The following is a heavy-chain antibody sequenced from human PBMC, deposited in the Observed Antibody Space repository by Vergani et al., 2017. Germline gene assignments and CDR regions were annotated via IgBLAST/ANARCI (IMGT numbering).Heavy chain of an antibody. J-gene: IGHJ6*03. CDR3: ARVNTETNGHLYYYYYMDV. D-gene: IGHD4-11*01. Sequence: QVQLQESGPGLVKSSQTLSLTCTVSGDSISSGDYYWSWIRQPPGEGLEWVGDIDHTGRPDYNPSLKSRLTMSVDKSRNQFSLTLNSVTATDTAIYFCARVNTETNGHLYYYYYMDVWGQGTAVTVS. V-gene: IGHV4-30-4*08. CDR1: GDSISSGDYY. CDR2: IDHTGRP.